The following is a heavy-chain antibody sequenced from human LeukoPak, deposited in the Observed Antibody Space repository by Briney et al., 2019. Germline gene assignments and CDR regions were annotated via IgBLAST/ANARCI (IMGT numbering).Heavy chain of an antibody. CDR1: GFTFSSYS. CDR2: ISSSSSYI. D-gene: IGHD2-2*01. Sequence: PGGSLRLSCAASGFTFSSYSMNWVRQAPGKGLEWVSSISSSSSYIYYADSVKGRFTISRDNAKNSLYLQMNSLRAEDTAVYYCASQGGEPVALWRWGQGTLVTVSS. CDR3: ASQGGEPVALWR. V-gene: IGHV3-21*01. J-gene: IGHJ4*02.